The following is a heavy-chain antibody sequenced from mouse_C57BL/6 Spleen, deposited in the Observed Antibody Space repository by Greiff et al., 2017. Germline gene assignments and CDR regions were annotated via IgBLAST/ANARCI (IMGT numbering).Heavy chain of an antibody. CDR3: ARGGYGNYDAMDY. J-gene: IGHJ4*01. V-gene: IGHV1-66*01. CDR2: IYPGSGNT. CDR1: GYSFTSYY. D-gene: IGHD2-10*02. Sequence: VQLQQSGPELVKPGASVKISCKASGYSFTSYYIHWVKQRPGQGLEWIGWIYPGSGNTKYNEKFKGKATLTADTSSSTAYMQLSSLTSEDSAVYYCARGGYGNYDAMDYWGQGTSGTVSS.